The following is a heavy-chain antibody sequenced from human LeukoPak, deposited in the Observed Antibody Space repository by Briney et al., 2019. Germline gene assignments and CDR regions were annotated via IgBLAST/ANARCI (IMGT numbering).Heavy chain of an antibody. V-gene: IGHV3-23*01. J-gene: IGHJ6*03. Sequence: GGSPRLSCVASGFTFSSYALSCVRQAPGEGLEWVSSVSTSGGTTYSADSVKGRFTISRDNSKNTLYLQMNSLRAEDTAVFYCARSSRRVGASTPYYYYFYMDVWGKGTTVTVSS. D-gene: IGHD1-26*01. CDR1: GFTFSSYA. CDR2: VSTSGGTT. CDR3: ARSSRRVGASTPYYYYFYMDV.